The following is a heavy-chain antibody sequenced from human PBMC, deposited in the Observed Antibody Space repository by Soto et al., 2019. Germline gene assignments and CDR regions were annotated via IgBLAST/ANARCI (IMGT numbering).Heavy chain of an antibody. CDR1: GFTVTTNY. CDR3: ARIKLVEFFFINVDVYDMDV. J-gene: IGHJ6*02. CDR2: ISSDSRYI. D-gene: IGHD3-16*01. V-gene: IGHV3-48*02. Sequence: GGSLRLSCAASGFTVTTNYMSWVRQPPGKGLEWVSYISSDSRYIYYGDSVKGRFTISRDNARNSVYLQMNSLRDEDTAVYYCARIKLVEFFFINVDVYDMDVWGQGTPVTVSS.